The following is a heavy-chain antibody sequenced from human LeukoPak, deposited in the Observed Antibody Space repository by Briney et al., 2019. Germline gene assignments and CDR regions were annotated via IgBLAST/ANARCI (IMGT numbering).Heavy chain of an antibody. V-gene: IGHV4-59*01. D-gene: IGHD3-10*01. Sequence: SETLSLTRTVSGGSISSYYWSWIRQPPGKGLEWIGYIYYSGSTNYNPSLKSRVTISVDTSKNQFSLKLSSVTAADTAVYYCAARGFWDFDYWGQGTLVTVSS. CDR1: GGSISSYY. J-gene: IGHJ4*02. CDR2: IYYSGST. CDR3: AARGFWDFDY.